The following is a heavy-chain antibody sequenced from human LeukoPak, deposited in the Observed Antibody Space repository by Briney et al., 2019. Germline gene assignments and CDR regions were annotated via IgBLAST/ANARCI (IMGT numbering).Heavy chain of an antibody. CDR1: GYTFTNYA. V-gene: IGHV1-8*02. CDR3: VRTPPKGDIDY. CDR2: MSASSGNT. D-gene: IGHD2-21*02. J-gene: IGHJ4*02. Sequence: ASVKVSCQISGYTFTNYAISWMRQATGQGLEWLGWMSASSGNTGYAQKFQGRVSMTRATSISTAYLELSSLTFEDTAVYYCVRTPPKGDIDYWGQGTLVTVSS.